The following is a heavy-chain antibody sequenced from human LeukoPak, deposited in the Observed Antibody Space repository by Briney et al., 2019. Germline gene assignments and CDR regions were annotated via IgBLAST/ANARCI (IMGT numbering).Heavy chain of an antibody. V-gene: IGHV4-38-2*01. CDR3: ARVGGDDSTGHYSVDY. CDR2: LHHSGST. J-gene: IGHJ4*02. CDR1: GYSITSAYW. D-gene: IGHD3-22*01. Sequence: PSETLSLTCAVSGYSITSAYWWGWIRQTPGRGLEWIGSLHHSGSTSYNPSLKSRVTISVAMSKNQISLRLSSVTAADTAVYYCARVGGDDSTGHYSVDYWGQGTLVTVSS.